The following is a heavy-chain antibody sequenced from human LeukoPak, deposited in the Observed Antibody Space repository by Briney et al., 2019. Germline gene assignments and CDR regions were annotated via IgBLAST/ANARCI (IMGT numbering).Heavy chain of an antibody. D-gene: IGHD3-9*01. CDR3: ARAWVRLRYFDWLFGY. V-gene: IGHV1-2*02. J-gene: IGHJ4*02. CDR1: GYTFTSYY. Sequence: ASVKVSCKASGYTFTSYYMHWVRQAPGQGLEWMGWINPNSGGTNYAQKFQGRVTMTRDTSISTAYMELSRLRSDDTAVYYCARAWVRLRYFDWLFGYWGQGTLVTVSS. CDR2: INPNSGGT.